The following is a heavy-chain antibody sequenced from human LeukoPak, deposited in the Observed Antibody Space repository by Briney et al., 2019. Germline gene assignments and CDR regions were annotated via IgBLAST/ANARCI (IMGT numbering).Heavy chain of an antibody. D-gene: IGHD6-13*01. Sequence: PSETLSLTCTVSGDSIGSSNNYWAWVRQPPGRSLEWLGSIFYSGNTYYNPSLKSRVTISVDTSNNQFSLNLYSVTAADTATSYCARRGIPYSRSFFAYWGQGTLVTVSS. CDR1: GDSIGSSNNY. CDR3: ARRGIPYSRSFFAY. CDR2: IFYSGNT. J-gene: IGHJ4*02. V-gene: IGHV4-39*01.